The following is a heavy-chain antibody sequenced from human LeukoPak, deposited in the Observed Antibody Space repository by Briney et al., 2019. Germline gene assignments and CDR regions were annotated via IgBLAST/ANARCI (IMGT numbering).Heavy chain of an antibody. Sequence: GGSLRLSCAPPGFTFSSYWMHWGRQAPGKGLVWVSRMNNDGSSTIYADSVKGRFTISRDNAKNTLYLQMNSLRDEDTAVYYCARADGSGWLTYWGQGTLVTVSS. CDR2: MNNDGSST. CDR1: GFTFSSYW. J-gene: IGHJ4*02. CDR3: ARADGSGWLTY. V-gene: IGHV3-74*01. D-gene: IGHD6-19*01.